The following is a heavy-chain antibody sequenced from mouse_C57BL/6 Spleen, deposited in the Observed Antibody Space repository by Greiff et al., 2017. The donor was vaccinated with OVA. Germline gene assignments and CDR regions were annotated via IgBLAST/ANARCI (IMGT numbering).Heavy chain of an antibody. CDR1: GFTFSDYY. D-gene: IGHD4-1*01. Sequence: EVKLMESEGGLVQPGSSMKLSCTASGFTFSDYYMAWVRQVPEKGLEWVANINYDGSSTYYLDSLKSRFIISRDNAKNILYLQMSSLKSEDTATYYCARELGGRYFDVWGTGTTVTVSS. CDR3: ARELGGRYFDV. J-gene: IGHJ1*03. V-gene: IGHV5-16*01. CDR2: INYDGSST.